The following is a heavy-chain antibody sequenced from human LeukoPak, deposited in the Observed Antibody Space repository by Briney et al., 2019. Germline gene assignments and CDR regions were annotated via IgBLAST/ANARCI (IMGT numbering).Heavy chain of an antibody. CDR1: GYTFTGYY. D-gene: IGHD2-21*02. V-gene: IGHV1-2*02. CDR3: AREQYCGGDCYRRTVFDY. Sequence: ASVKVSCKASGYTFTGYYMHWVRQAPGQGLEWMGWINPNSSGTNYAQKFQGRVTMTRDTSISTAYMELSRLRSDDTAVYYCAREQYCGGDCYRRTVFDYWGQGTLVTVSS. CDR2: INPNSSGT. J-gene: IGHJ4*02.